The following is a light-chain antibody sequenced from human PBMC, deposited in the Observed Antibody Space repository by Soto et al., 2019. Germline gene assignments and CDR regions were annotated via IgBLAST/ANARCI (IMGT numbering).Light chain of an antibody. V-gene: IGKV3-20*01. CDR2: GAS. CDR3: QQYGSSPLT. J-gene: IGKJ4*01. Sequence: EIVLTQSPGTLSLSPGERATLSCRASESVSDNYLAWYQQRSGQAPRLVIYGASSRASAVPDRFSGSGCGADFHLTISRLEPEDFAVYFCQQYGSSPLTFGGGTKVEIK. CDR1: ESVSDNY.